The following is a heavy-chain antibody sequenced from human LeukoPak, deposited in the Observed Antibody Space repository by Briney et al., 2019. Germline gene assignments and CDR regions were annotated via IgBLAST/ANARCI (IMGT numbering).Heavy chain of an antibody. V-gene: IGHV3-7*03. D-gene: IGHD3-3*01. Sequence: GGSLRLSCVASGFTFGKYWMSWVRQAPGKGLEWVANIKLDGSEKNYVDSVKGRFTISRDNTKNSLYLQMNSLRAEDTAVFYCARAQSDIWSRRGNFDSWGQGTLAIVSS. CDR1: GFTFGKYW. CDR2: IKLDGSEK. J-gene: IGHJ4*02. CDR3: ARAQSDIWSRRGNFDS.